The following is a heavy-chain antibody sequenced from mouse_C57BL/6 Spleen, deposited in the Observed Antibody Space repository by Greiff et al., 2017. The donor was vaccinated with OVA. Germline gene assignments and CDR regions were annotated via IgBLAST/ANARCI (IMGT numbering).Heavy chain of an antibody. CDR2: IYPRSGNT. V-gene: IGHV1-81*01. J-gene: IGHJ1*03. CDR1: GYTFTSYG. Sequence: QVQLKQSGAELARPGASVKLSCKASGYTFTSYGISWVKQRTGQGLEWIGEIYPRSGNTYYNEKFKGKATLTADKSSITAYIELRSLTSEDSAVYFCTRQGLWYFDVWGTGTTVTVSS. CDR3: TRQGLWYFDV. D-gene: IGHD3-1*01.